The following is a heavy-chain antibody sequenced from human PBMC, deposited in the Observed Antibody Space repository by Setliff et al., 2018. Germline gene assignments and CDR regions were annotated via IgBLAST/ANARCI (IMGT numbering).Heavy chain of an antibody. CDR2: ISASSANI. D-gene: IGHD3-22*01. Sequence: GGSLRLSCAASGFTFSRYAMNWVRQTPGKGLEWVSYISASSANIQYADSVRGRFTVSRDNARNSLYLQMNSLRPEDTALYYCARSTYYFDSSGYKAYYFDYWGQGTQVTVSS. CDR3: ARSTYYFDSSGYKAYYFDY. J-gene: IGHJ4*02. CDR1: GFTFSRYA. V-gene: IGHV3-48*01.